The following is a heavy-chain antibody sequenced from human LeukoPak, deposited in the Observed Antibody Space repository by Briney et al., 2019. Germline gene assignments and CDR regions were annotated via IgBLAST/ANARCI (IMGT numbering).Heavy chain of an antibody. CDR1: GGSISSYY. D-gene: IGHD6-13*01. J-gene: IGHJ4*02. CDR2: IYSTGST. CDR3: GRKIGSAGTAGFDF. Sequence: SETLSLTCTVSGGSISSYYWSWIRQPAGKGLEWIGRIYSTGSTNYNPSLKSRVTMSVDTSKNQFSLRLRSVTAADTAVYYCGRKIGSAGTAGFDFWGQGALVTVSS. V-gene: IGHV4-4*07.